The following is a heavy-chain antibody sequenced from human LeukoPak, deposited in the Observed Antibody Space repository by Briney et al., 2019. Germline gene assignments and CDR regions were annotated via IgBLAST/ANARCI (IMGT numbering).Heavy chain of an antibody. V-gene: IGHV4-59*08. CDR1: GGSISSYY. Sequence: PSETLSLTCTVSGGSISSYYWSWIRQPPGKGLEWIGYIYYSGSTNYNPSLKSRVTISVDTSKNQFSLKLSSVTAADTAVYYCARLKLGYFDYWGQGTLVTVPS. CDR3: ARLKLGYFDY. D-gene: IGHD7-27*01. J-gene: IGHJ4*02. CDR2: IYYSGST.